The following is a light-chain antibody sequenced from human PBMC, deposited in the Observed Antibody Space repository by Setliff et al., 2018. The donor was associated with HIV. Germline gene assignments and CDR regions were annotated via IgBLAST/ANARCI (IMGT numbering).Light chain of an antibody. V-gene: IGLV2-23*01. CDR2: QAS. CDR3: CSNTGSNTYV. CDR1: SGDVGRYNL. Sequence: QPVLTQPASVSGSPGQSITISCTGTSGDVGRYNLVSWYQQQPGKPPKLMIYQASKRPSGVSNRFSGSKSGNTASLTISGLQAEDEADYYCCSNTGSNTYVFGTGTKV. J-gene: IGLJ1*01.